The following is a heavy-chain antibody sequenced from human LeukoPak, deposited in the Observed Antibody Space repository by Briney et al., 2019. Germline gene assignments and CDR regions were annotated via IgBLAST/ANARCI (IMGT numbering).Heavy chain of an antibody. D-gene: IGHD2-15*01. CDR2: IYYSGST. CDR3: ARGAYCSGGSCWAHNWFDP. J-gene: IGHJ5*02. Sequence: SQTLSLTCTVSGGSISSGGYYWSWIRQHPGKGLEWIGYIYYSGSTYYNPSLKSRVTVSVDTSKNQFSLKLSSVTAADTAVYYCARGAYCSGGSCWAHNWFDPWGQGTLVIVSS. CDR1: GGSISSGGYY. V-gene: IGHV4-31*03.